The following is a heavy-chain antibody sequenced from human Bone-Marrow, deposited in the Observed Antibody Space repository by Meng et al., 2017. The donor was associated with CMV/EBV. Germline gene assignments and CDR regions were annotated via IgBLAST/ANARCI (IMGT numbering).Heavy chain of an antibody. CDR2: ISSDGSTK. CDR3: AKDLAGSGNFDY. Sequence: CAASVFTFPRYAMHWARQAPGKGLEWVAIISSDGSTKYYADSVKGRFTISRDNSKNTLYLQMNSLRAEDTAVYYCAKDLAGSGNFDYWGQGALVTVSS. J-gene: IGHJ4*02. V-gene: IGHV3-30*18. CDR1: VFTFPRYA. D-gene: IGHD3-10*01.